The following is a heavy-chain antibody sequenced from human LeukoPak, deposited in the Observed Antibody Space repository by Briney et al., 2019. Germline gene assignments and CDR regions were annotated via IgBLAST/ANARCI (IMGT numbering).Heavy chain of an antibody. CDR1: GFTFSSYA. D-gene: IGHD6-13*01. Sequence: GGSLRLSCAASGFTFSSYAMSWVRQAPGKGLEWVSAISGSGGSTYYADSVKGRFTISRDNSKNTLYLQMNSLRAEDTAVYYCAKFKSSSWHRLGVGYGMDVWGQGTTVTVSS. CDR2: ISGSGGST. CDR3: AKFKSSSWHRLGVGYGMDV. V-gene: IGHV3-23*01. J-gene: IGHJ6*02.